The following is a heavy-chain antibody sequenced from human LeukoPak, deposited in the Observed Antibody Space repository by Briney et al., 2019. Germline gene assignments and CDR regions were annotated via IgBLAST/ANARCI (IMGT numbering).Heavy chain of an antibody. CDR1: GGSISSSHW. CDR2: IYHSGST. V-gene: IGHV4-4*02. D-gene: IGHD3-10*01. J-gene: IGHJ4*02. CDR3: ARKDYGSGSFSRSFDY. Sequence: SETLSLTCAVSGGSISSSHWWSWVRQPPGKGLEWIGEIYHSGSTNYNPSLKSRVTISVDKSKNQFSLKLSSVTAADTAMYYCARKDYGSGSFSRSFDYWGQGTLVTVSS.